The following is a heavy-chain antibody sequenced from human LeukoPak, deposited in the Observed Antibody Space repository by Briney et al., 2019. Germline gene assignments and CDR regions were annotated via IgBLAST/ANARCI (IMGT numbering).Heavy chain of an antibody. V-gene: IGHV1-18*01. J-gene: IGHJ4*02. CDR1: GYTFTSYG. D-gene: IGHD6-13*01. Sequence: ASVKVSCKASGYTFTSYGISWVRQAPGQGLEWMGWISAYNGNTNYAQKLQGRVTMTTDTPTSTAYMELRSLRSDDTAVYYCARRSSSWYFSDYWGQGTLVTVSS. CDR2: ISAYNGNT. CDR3: ARRSSSWYFSDY.